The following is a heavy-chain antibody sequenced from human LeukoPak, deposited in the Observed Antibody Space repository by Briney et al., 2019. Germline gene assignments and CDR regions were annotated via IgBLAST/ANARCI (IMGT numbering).Heavy chain of an antibody. V-gene: IGHV4-59*08. D-gene: IGHD1-26*01. CDR1: GGSISSNY. CDR2: IYYSGST. Sequence: SETLSLTCTVSGGSISSNYWSWIRQPPGKGLEWIGYIYYSGSTNYNPSLKSRVTISVDTSKNQFSLKLSSVTAADTAVYYCARHSSGSWDFDYWGQGTLVTVSS. CDR3: ARHSSGSWDFDY. J-gene: IGHJ4*02.